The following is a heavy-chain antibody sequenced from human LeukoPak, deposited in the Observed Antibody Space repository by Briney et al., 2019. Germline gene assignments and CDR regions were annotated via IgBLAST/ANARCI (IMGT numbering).Heavy chain of an antibody. CDR1: GYTFTSYG. D-gene: IGHD3-10*01. CDR2: ISAYNGNT. V-gene: IGHV1-18*04. CDR3: ARVGYYGSGSYYREY. Sequence: ASVKVSCKASGYTFTSYGISWVRQAPGQGLEWMGWISAYNGNTNYAQKLQGRVTMTTDTSTSTAYMELRSLRFDDTAVYYCARVGYYGSGSYYREYWGQGTLVTVSS. J-gene: IGHJ4*02.